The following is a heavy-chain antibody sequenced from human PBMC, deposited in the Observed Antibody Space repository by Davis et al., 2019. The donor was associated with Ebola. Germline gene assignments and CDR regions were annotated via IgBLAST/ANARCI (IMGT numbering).Heavy chain of an antibody. J-gene: IGHJ4*02. CDR2: TYQSGST. V-gene: IGHV4-4*02. Sequence: MPGGSLRLSCEASGFSVSDNYMNWVRQPPGKGLEWIGETYQSGSTYYNPSLKSRVTISVDKSKNQFSLKLTSMTAADTAVYYCARTTGVRYFDYWGQGSLVTVSS. D-gene: IGHD1-1*01. CDR3: ARTTGVRYFDY. CDR1: GFSVSDNY.